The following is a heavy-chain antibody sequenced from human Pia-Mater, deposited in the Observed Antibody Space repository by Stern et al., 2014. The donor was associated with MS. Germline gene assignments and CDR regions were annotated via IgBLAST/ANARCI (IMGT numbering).Heavy chain of an antibody. J-gene: IGHJ6*02. CDR3: ARDGRHTDNYGLDV. Sequence: VQLVQSEAEVKKPGSSVKVSCKASGGTFNVYAINWLRQAPGQGLEWLGGIIPIFGPANYAQKFQGRVTITADESTRTSSMQLSSLRYDDTAVYYCARDGRHTDNYGLDVWGQGTTVTVSS. CDR1: GGTFNVYA. D-gene: IGHD3-9*01. V-gene: IGHV1-69*01. CDR2: IIPIFGPA.